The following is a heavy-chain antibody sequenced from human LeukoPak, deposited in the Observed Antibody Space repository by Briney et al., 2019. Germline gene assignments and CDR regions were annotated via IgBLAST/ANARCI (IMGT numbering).Heavy chain of an antibody. CDR3: AREIRYYYDSSGYNDY. CDR1: GGSISSYY. D-gene: IGHD3-22*01. CDR2: IYYSGST. J-gene: IGHJ4*02. Sequence: SETLSLTCTVSGGSISSYYWSWIRQPPGKGLEWIGYIYYSGSTSYNPSLKSRVTIPVDTSKNQFSLKLSSVTAADTAVYYCAREIRYYYDSSGYNDYWGQGTLVTVSS. V-gene: IGHV4-59*01.